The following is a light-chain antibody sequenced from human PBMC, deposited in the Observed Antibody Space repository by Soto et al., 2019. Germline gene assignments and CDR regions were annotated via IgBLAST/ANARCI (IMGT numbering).Light chain of an antibody. CDR3: SSYARGSSYV. J-gene: IGLJ1*01. V-gene: IGLV2-14*03. CDR1: SSDVGGYNF. CDR2: DVS. Sequence: QSALTQPASVSGSPGQSITISCTGTSSDVGGYNFVSWYQQHPGNAPRLMIYDVSNRPSGVSVRFSGSKSGNTASLTISGLQAEDEEDYYCSSYARGSSYVFGTGTKLTVL.